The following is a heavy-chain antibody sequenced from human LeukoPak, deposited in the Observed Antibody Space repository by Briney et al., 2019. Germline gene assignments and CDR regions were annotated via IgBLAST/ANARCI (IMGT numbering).Heavy chain of an antibody. CDR2: ISPSGGST. Sequence: AAVKVSCKAFGYTFTSNYMHLVRQAPGQGPEWMGVISPSGGSTTYAQQFQGRVTLTRYMSTSTDYLELSSLRSEDTAVYYCARDNSVRDEAWWFNPWGQGTLVTVSS. CDR1: GYTFTSNY. J-gene: IGHJ5*02. CDR3: ARDNSVRDEAWWFNP. D-gene: IGHD5-24*01. V-gene: IGHV1-46*01.